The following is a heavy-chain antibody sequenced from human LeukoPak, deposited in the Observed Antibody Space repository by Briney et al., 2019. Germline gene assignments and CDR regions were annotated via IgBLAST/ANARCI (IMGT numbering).Heavy chain of an antibody. CDR1: GSLFTSYW. D-gene: IGHD5-12*01. J-gene: IGHJ4*02. V-gene: IGHV5-10-1*01. CDR2: IDPSDSYT. CDR3: ASFRGYSGYDDDY. Sequence: GGSLRISCQGSGSLFTSYWISWGRQLPGKGLEWMGRIDPSDSYTNYSPSFQGHVTISADKSISTAYLQWSSLKASDTAMYYCASFRGYSGYDDDYWGQGTLVTVSS.